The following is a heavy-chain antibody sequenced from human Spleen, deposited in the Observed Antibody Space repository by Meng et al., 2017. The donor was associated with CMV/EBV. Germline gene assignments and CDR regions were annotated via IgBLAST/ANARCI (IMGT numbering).Heavy chain of an antibody. CDR1: GYTFTAHY. D-gene: IGHD7-27*01. J-gene: IGHJ4*02. V-gene: IGHV1-2*02. CDR2: IHPHRGDT. Sequence: SFKASGYTFTAHYFHWGRQAPGQGLEWMGWIHPHRGDTNYAQQFQGRVTLTRDTSINTGYMELTRLTSDDTAVYYCARDNNWGPDYWGQGTLVTVSS. CDR3: ARDNNWGPDY.